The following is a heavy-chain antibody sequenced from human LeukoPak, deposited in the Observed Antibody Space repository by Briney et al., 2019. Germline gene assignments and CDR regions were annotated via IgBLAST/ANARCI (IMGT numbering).Heavy chain of an antibody. J-gene: IGHJ4*02. V-gene: IGHV4-34*01. Sequence: SETLSLTCAVYGGSFSGYYWSWIRQPPGKGPEWIGEINHSGSTNYNPSLKGRVTISVDTSKNQFSLKLSSVTAADTAVYYCARGSPVKRPLFDYWGQGTLVTVSS. CDR3: ARGSPVKRPLFDY. CDR2: INHSGST. CDR1: GGSFSGYY. D-gene: IGHD4-17*01.